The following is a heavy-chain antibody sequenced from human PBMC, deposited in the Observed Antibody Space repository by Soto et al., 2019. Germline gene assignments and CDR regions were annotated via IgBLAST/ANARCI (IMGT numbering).Heavy chain of an antibody. CDR2: INHSGST. J-gene: IGHJ6*03. D-gene: IGHD2-2*01. Sequence: SETLSLTCAVYGGSFSGYYWSWIRQPPGKGLEWIGEINHSGSTNYNPSLKSRVTISVDTSKNQFSLKLSSVTAADTAVYYCARGPRGGVVPAASYYYYYMDVWGKGTTVTVSS. CDR1: GGSFSGYY. CDR3: ARGPRGGVVPAASYYYYYMDV. V-gene: IGHV4-34*01.